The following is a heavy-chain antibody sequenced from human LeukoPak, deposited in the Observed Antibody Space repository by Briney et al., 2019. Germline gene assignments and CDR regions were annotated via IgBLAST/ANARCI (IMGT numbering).Heavy chain of an antibody. V-gene: IGHV4-59*08. Sequence: PSETLSLTCAVSGGSTSSDYWSWIRQSPGKGLEWVGYVYNSGDTGKNPSLKSRVTILLDTSKNQCSLKLTSVSAADTAVYYCARLKLGAYFDLWGRGTLVTVSS. CDR2: VYNSGDT. CDR1: GGSTSSDY. CDR3: ARLKLGAYFDL. D-gene: IGHD3-16*01. J-gene: IGHJ2*01.